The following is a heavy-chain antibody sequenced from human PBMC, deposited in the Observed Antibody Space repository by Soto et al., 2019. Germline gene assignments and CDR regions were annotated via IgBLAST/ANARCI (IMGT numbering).Heavy chain of an antibody. CDR1: GYTFTSYG. J-gene: IGHJ6*03. Sequence: QVQLAQSGAEVKKPGASVKVSCKASGYTFTSYGISWVQQAPGQGLEWMGWISAYNGNTNYAQKLQGRVTMTTDTSTSTAYMELRSLRSDDTAVYYCARDPGYSSCWVYYYYYMDVWGKGTTVTVSS. CDR2: ISAYNGNT. CDR3: ARDPGYSSCWVYYYYYMDV. D-gene: IGHD6-13*01. V-gene: IGHV1-18*01.